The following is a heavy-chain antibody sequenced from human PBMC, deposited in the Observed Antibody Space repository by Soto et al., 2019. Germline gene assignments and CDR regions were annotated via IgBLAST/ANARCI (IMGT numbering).Heavy chain of an antibody. CDR3: TTQITMIVVINAINAFDI. CDR2: IRSKANSYAT. D-gene: IGHD3-22*01. V-gene: IGHV3-73*01. J-gene: IGHJ3*02. CDR1: GFTFSGSA. Sequence: PGGSLRLSCAASGFTFSGSAMHWVRQASGKGLEWVGRIRSKANSYATAYAASVKGRLTISRDDSKNTAYLQMNSLKTEDTAVYYCTTQITMIVVINAINAFDIWGQGTMVTVSS.